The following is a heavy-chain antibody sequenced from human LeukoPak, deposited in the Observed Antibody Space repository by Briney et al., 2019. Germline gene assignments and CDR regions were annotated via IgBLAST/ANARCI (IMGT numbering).Heavy chain of an antibody. CDR2: INPSGGST. V-gene: IGHV1-46*01. CDR1: GYTFTSYY. CDR3: GRDRLQARTYDFWSGHYYYYYYGMDV. J-gene: IGHJ6*02. Sequence: ASVKVSCKASGYTFTSYYMHWVRQAPGQGLEWMGIINPSGGSTSYAQKFQGRVTMTRDTSTSTVYMELSSLRSEDTAVYYCGRDRLQARTYDFWSGHYYYYYYGMDVWGQGTTVTVSS. D-gene: IGHD3-3*01.